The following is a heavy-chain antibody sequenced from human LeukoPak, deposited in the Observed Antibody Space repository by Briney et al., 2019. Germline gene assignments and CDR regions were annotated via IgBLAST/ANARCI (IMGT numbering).Heavy chain of an antibody. J-gene: IGHJ4*02. V-gene: IGHV6-1*01. CDR3: ASGRGPRYLDIVLMVYANYFDY. Sequence: SQTLSLTCAISGDSVSSNSAAWNWIRQSPSRGLEWLGRTYYRSKWYNDYAVSVKSRITINPDTSKNQFSLQLNSVTPEDTAVYYCASGRGPRYLDIVLMVYANYFDYWGQGTLVTVSS. CDR2: TYYRSKWYN. D-gene: IGHD2-8*01. CDR1: GDSVSSNSAA.